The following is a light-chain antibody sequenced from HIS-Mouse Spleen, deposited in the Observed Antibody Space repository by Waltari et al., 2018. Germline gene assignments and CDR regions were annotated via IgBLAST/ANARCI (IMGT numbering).Light chain of an antibody. V-gene: IGKV1-9*01. CDR2: AAS. Sequence: DIQLTQSQSFLSASVGDRVTITCRASPGISSYLAWYQQKPGKAPELLIYAASTLQSGVPSRFSGSGSGTEFTLTISSLQPEDFATYYCQQLNSYPPTFGQGTKVEIK. CDR3: QQLNSYPPT. CDR1: PGISSY. J-gene: IGKJ1*01.